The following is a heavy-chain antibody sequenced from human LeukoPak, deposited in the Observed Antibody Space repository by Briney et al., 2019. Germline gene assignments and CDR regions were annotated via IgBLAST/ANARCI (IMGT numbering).Heavy chain of an antibody. CDR3: AKNSDEDKILEWLFLAPVYFDY. D-gene: IGHD3-3*01. V-gene: IGHV3-23*01. CDR2: ISGSGGST. Sequence: PGGSLRLSCAASGFTFSSYAMSWVRQAPGKGLEWVSAISGSGGSTYYADSVKGRFTISRDNSKNTLYLQMNSLRAEDTAVYYCAKNSDEDKILEWLFLAPVYFDYWGQGTLVTVSS. CDR1: GFTFSSYA. J-gene: IGHJ4*02.